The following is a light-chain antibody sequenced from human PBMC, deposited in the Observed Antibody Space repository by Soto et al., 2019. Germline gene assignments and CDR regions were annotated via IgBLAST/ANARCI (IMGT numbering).Light chain of an antibody. CDR3: CSYAGSAWV. J-gene: IGLJ3*02. Sequence: QPASVSGSPGQSITISCTGTSSDVGSYNLVSWYQQHPGKAPKLMIYEGSKRPSGVSNRFSGSKSGNTASLTISGLQAEDEADYYCCSYAGSAWVFGGGTKVTVL. CDR1: SSDVGSYNL. CDR2: EGS. V-gene: IGLV2-23*01.